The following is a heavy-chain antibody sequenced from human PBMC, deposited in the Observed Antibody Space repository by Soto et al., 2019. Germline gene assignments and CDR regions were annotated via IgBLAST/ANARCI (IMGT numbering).Heavy chain of an antibody. CDR3: ARSHSVTTHNWFDP. CDR2: IYYSGST. D-gene: IGHD4-17*01. CDR1: GGSISSYY. J-gene: IGHJ5*02. V-gene: IGHV4-59*01. Sequence: SETLSLTCTVSGGSISSYYWSWIRQPPGKGLEWIGYIYYSGSTNYNPSLKSRVTISVDTSKNQLSLKLSSVTAADTAVYYCARSHSVTTHNWFDPWGQGTLVTVSS.